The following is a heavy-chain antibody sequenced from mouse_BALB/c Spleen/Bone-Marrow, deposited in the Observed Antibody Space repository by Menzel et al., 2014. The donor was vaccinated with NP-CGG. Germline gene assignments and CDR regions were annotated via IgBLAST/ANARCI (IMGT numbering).Heavy chain of an antibody. CDR2: IRLKSHNYAT. CDR3: NTGFAY. Sequence: EVKLMESGGGLVQPGGPMKLSCVASGFTFSNYWMNWVRQSPEKGLEWVAEIRLKSHNYATRYAESVKGRFTISRDDSKSSVYLQMNNLRTEDSGIYYCNTGFAYWGQGTLVTVSA. CDR1: GFTFSNYW. V-gene: IGHV6-6*02. J-gene: IGHJ3*01.